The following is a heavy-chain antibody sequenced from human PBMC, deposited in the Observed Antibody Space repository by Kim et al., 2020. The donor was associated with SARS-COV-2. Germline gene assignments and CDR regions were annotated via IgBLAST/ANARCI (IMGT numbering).Heavy chain of an antibody. J-gene: IGHJ4*02. Sequence: GGSLRLSCAASGFTFSSYGMHWVRQAPGKGLEWVAVIWYDGSNKYYADSVKGRFTISRDNSKNTLYLQMNSLRAEDTAVYYCARDRAGYSSSWCLDYWGQGTLVTVSS. CDR1: GFTFSSYG. CDR3: ARDRAGYSSSWCLDY. D-gene: IGHD6-13*01. V-gene: IGHV3-33*01. CDR2: IWYDGSNK.